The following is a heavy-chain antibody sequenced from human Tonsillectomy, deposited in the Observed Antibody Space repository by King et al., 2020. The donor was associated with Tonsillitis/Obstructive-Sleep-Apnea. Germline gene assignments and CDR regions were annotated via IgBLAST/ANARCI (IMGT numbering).Heavy chain of an antibody. Sequence: VQLVESGGGLVQPGRSLRLSCAASGFTFDDYAMHWVRQAPGKGLEWVSGISWNSGSICYADSVKGRFTISRDNAKNSLYLQMNSLRAEDTALYYCARDSYCGGDCYSQYFDLWGRGTLVTVSS. J-gene: IGHJ2*01. CDR1: GFTFDDYA. D-gene: IGHD2-21*01. CDR3: ARDSYCGGDCYSQYFDL. CDR2: ISWNSGSI. V-gene: IGHV3-9*01.